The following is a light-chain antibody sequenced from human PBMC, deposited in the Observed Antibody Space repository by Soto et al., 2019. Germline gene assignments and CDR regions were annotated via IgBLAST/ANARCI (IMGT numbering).Light chain of an antibody. CDR3: LQDYNYPFT. CDR1: QSVSSNY. Sequence: EIVLTQSPGTLSLSPGERATLSCRASQSVSSNYLAWYQQKPGQAPSLLIYGASTRATGIPARFSGSGSGTEFTLTISSLQPEDSAAYYCLQDYNYPFTFGQGTKVDIK. CDR2: GAS. J-gene: IGKJ2*01. V-gene: IGKV3D-7*01.